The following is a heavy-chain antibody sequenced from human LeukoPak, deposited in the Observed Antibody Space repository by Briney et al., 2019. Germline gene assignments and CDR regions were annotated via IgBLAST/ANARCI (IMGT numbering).Heavy chain of an antibody. Sequence: GGSLRLSCAASGFIFTNYFMSWVRQAPGKGLEWVASIKHDGSEKYYVDSVRGRFTISRDNTMNPLYLQMSSLRAEDTAVYYCATDRGWRTSGYYLYYFEYWGQGTLVTYSS. CDR1: GFIFTNYF. CDR3: ATDRGWRTSGYYLYYFEY. D-gene: IGHD3-3*01. J-gene: IGHJ4*02. CDR2: IKHDGSEK. V-gene: IGHV3-7*01.